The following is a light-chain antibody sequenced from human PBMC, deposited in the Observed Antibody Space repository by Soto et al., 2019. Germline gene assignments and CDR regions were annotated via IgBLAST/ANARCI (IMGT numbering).Light chain of an antibody. CDR3: CSYAGSYTLYV. J-gene: IGLJ1*01. CDR2: DVS. Sequence: QAVVTQPRSVSGSPGQSVTISCTGTSSDVGGYNYVSWYQQHPGKAPKLMIYDVSKRPSGVPDRFSGSKSGNTASLTISGLQAEDEADYYCCSYAGSYTLYVFGTGTKATVL. V-gene: IGLV2-11*01. CDR1: SSDVGGYNY.